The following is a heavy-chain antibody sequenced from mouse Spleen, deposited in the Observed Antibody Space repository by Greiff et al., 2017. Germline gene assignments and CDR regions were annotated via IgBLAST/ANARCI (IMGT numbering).Heavy chain of an antibody. V-gene: IGHV1-69*01. CDR2: IDPSDSYT. Sequence: VKLQQPGAELVMPGASVKLSCKASGYTFTSYWMHWVKQRPGQGLEWIGEIDPSDSYTNYNQKFKGKATLTVDKSSSTAYMQLSSLTSEDSAVYYCASRENFGYWGQGTLVTVSA. J-gene: IGHJ3*01. CDR1: GYTFTSYW. CDR3: ASRENFGY.